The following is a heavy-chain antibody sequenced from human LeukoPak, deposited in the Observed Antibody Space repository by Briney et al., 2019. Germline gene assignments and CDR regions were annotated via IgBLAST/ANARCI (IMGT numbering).Heavy chain of an antibody. J-gene: IGHJ4*02. V-gene: IGHV3-7*01. CDR1: GFTFSSYW. CDR3: AKEGGYYYGSTDY. CDR2: IKQDGSEK. D-gene: IGHD3-10*01. Sequence: GGSLRLSCAASGFTFSSYWMSWVRQAPGKGLEWVANIKQDGSEKYYVDSVKGRFTISRDNAKNSLYLQMNSLRAEDTAVYYCAKEGGYYYGSTDYWGQGTLVTVSS.